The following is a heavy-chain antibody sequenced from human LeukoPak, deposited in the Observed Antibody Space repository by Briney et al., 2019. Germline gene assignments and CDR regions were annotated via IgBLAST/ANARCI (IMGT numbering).Heavy chain of an antibody. CDR1: GGSFSGYY. CDR2: ISHSGST. CDR3: ARALVRATMVWYFDL. Sequence: SETLSLTCAVPGGSFSGYYWSWIRQPPGKGLEWIGEISHSGSTNYSPSLKSRVTISVDTSKNQFSLNLSSVTAADTAVYYCARALVRATMVWYFDLWGHGTLVTVSS. J-gene: IGHJ2*01. V-gene: IGHV4-34*01. D-gene: IGHD5-12*01.